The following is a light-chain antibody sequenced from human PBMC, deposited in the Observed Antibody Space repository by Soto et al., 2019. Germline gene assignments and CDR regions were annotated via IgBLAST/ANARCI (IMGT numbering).Light chain of an antibody. CDR2: AAS. V-gene: IGKV1-9*01. J-gene: IGKJ5*01. CDR1: QGISSY. CDR3: QQYYSYPRN. Sequence: DIQLTHSPSVLAASVVDRVTIACLASQGISSYLAWYQQKPGKAPKLLIYAASTLQSGVPSRFSGSGSGTDFTLTISCLQSEDFATYYCQQYYSYPRNFGQGKRLEIK.